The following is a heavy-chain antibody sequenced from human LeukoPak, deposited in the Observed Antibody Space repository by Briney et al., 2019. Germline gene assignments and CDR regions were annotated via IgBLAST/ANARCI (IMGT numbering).Heavy chain of an antibody. D-gene: IGHD6-13*01. Sequence: ASVKVSCKASGYTFTGYYMHWVRQAPGQGLEWMGWINPNSGGTNYAQKFQGWVTMTRDTSISTAYMELSRLRSDDTAVYYCARGTAEYSSSWYEGNFDYWGQGTLVTVSS. CDR3: ARGTAEYSSSWYEGNFDY. V-gene: IGHV1-2*04. J-gene: IGHJ4*02. CDR1: GYTFTGYY. CDR2: INPNSGGT.